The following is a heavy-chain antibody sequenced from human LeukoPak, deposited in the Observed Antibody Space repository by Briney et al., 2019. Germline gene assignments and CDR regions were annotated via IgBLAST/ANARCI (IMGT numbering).Heavy chain of an antibody. CDR2: ISYDGSNK. V-gene: IGHV3-30-3*01. CDR1: GFTFSSYA. CDR3: AGSRAEYFQH. Sequence: PGGSLRLSCAASGFTFSSYAMHWVRQAPGKGLEWVAVISYDGSNKYYADSVKGRFTISRDNSKNTLYLQMNSLRAEDTAVYYCAGSRAEYFQHWGQGTLVTVSS. D-gene: IGHD3-10*01. J-gene: IGHJ1*01.